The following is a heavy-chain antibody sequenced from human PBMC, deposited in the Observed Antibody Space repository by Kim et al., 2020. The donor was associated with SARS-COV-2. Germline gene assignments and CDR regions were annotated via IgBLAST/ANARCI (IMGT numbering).Heavy chain of an antibody. Sequence: ASVKVSCKASGYTFTSYDINWVRQATGQGLEWMGWMNPNSGNTGYAQKFQGRVTMTRNTSISTAYMELSSLRSEDTAVYYCARLNLGDIVVVVAATLAYGMDVWGQGTTVTVSS. CDR3: ARLNLGDIVVVVAATLAYGMDV. J-gene: IGHJ6*02. D-gene: IGHD2-15*01. V-gene: IGHV1-8*01. CDR2: MNPNSGNT. CDR1: GYTFTSYD.